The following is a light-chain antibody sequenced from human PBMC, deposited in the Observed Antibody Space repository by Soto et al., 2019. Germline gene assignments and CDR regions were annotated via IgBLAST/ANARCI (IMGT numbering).Light chain of an antibody. V-gene: IGKV3-11*01. CDR1: QSVSSY. Sequence: EIVLTQSPATLSLSPGERATLSCRASQSVSSYLAWYQQKPGQAPRLLVYDASNRATGIPARFSGSGSGTDFTLTISSLEPEHFAVYYCQQRSNWLFGQGTKLEIK. CDR3: QQRSNWL. CDR2: DAS. J-gene: IGKJ2*01.